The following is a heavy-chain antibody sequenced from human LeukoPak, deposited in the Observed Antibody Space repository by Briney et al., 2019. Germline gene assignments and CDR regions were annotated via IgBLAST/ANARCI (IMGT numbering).Heavy chain of an antibody. V-gene: IGHV1-69*05. J-gene: IGHJ4*02. CDR3: ARLTEGSLLPEDY. CDR1: GGTFSSYA. CDR2: IIPIFGTA. D-gene: IGHD1-14*01. Sequence: SVKVSFKASGGTFSSYAISWVRQAPGQGLEWMGRIIPIFGTANYAQKFQGRVTITTDESTSTAYMELSSLRSEDTAVYYCARLTEGSLLPEDYWGQGTLVTVSS.